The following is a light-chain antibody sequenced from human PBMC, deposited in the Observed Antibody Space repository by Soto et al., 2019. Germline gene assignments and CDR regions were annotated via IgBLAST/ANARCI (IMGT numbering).Light chain of an antibody. CDR2: GVS. V-gene: IGKV3-20*01. CDR1: QSVSNSF. J-gene: IGKJ2*01. CDR3: QQYSSLPHT. Sequence: SVLTQSPVTLSLSPGARATLACRASQSVSNSFFAWYQQKPGQAPRLLIYGVSSMATGIPDRFSGSGSGTDFTLTISRLEPEDFVVYYCQQYSSLPHTFGQGTKLEIK.